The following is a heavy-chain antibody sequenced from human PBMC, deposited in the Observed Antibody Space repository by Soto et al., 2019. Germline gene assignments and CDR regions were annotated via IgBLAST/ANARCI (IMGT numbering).Heavy chain of an antibody. CDR1: GFTFSSYS. CDR2: ISSSSSYI. Sequence: GGSLRLSCAASGFTFSSYSMNWVRQAPGKGLEWVSSISSSSSYIYYADSVKGRFTISRDNAKNSLYLQMNSLRAEDTAVYYCARDTLQEGRIQLWLVYYGMDVWGQGTTVTVSS. J-gene: IGHJ6*02. V-gene: IGHV3-21*01. CDR3: ARDTLQEGRIQLWLVYYGMDV. D-gene: IGHD5-18*01.